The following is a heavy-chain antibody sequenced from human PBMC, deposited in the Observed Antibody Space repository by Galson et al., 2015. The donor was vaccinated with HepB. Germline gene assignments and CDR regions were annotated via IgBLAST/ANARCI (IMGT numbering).Heavy chain of an antibody. CDR1: GGTFSSYT. CDR3: ARCPDDSNGYAFYFDN. V-gene: IGHV1-69*13. Sequence: SVKVSCKASGGTFSSYTIIWVRQAPGQGLEWMGGIIPIFGTATYAQNFQGRVTVAADESTNTAYMELSSLRSEDTAVYYCARCPDDSNGYAFYFDNWGQGTLVTVSS. CDR2: IIPIFGTA. D-gene: IGHD5-12*01. J-gene: IGHJ4*02.